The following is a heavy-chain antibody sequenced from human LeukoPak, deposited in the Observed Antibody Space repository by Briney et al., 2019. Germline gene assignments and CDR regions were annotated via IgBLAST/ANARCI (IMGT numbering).Heavy chain of an antibody. Sequence: GRSLRLSCAASGFTFSSYAMHWVRQAPGKGLEWVAVISYDGSNKYYADSVKGRFTISRDNSKSTLYLQMNSLRAEDTAVYYCAKDYSDSSGYFRVPRVFDFWGQGTLVTVSS. CDR1: GFTFSSYA. CDR2: ISYDGSNK. CDR3: AKDYSDSSGYFRVPRVFDF. V-gene: IGHV3-30*04. D-gene: IGHD3-22*01. J-gene: IGHJ4*02.